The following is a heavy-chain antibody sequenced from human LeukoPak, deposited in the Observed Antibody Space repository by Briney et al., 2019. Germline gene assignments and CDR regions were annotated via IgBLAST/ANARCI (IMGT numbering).Heavy chain of an antibody. V-gene: IGHV4-59*01. CDR1: GGSISSYY. Sequence: SETLSLTCTVSGGSISSYYWSWIRQPPGKGLEWIGYIYYSGSTNYNPSLKSRVTIPVDTSKNQFSLKLSSVTAADTAVYYCARGTPHSGWYGVVDYWGQGTLVTVSS. CDR3: ARGTPHSGWYGVVDY. CDR2: IYYSGST. J-gene: IGHJ4*02. D-gene: IGHD6-19*01.